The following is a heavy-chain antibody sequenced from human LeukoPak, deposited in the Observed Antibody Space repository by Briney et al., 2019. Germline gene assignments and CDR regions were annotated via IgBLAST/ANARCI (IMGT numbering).Heavy chain of an antibody. J-gene: IGHJ4*02. Sequence: PGRSLRLSCVASGFTFSDYAMHWVRQAPGKGLEWVAVISHDGTNRYYADSVKGRFTISRDDSKNTLYLQMNSLRVKDTAVYYCARDGGSWSLSGYWGQGILVTVSS. CDR2: ISHDGTNR. D-gene: IGHD2/OR15-2a*01. V-gene: IGHV3-30-3*01. CDR1: GFTFSDYA. CDR3: ARDGGSWSLSGY.